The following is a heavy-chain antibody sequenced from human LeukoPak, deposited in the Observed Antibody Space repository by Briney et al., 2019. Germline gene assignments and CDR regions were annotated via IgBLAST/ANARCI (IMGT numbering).Heavy chain of an antibody. Sequence: GESLKISCKGSGYSFTSYWIGWVRQMAGKGLEWMGIIYPGDSDTRYSPSFQGQVTISADKSISTAYLQWSSLKASDTAMYYCASGTAMVYDAFDIWGQGTMVTVSS. CDR3: ASGTAMVYDAFDI. J-gene: IGHJ3*02. V-gene: IGHV5-51*01. CDR1: GYSFTSYW. D-gene: IGHD5-18*01. CDR2: IYPGDSDT.